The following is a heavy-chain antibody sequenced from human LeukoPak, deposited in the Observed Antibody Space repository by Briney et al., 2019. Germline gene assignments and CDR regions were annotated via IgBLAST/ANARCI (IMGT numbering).Heavy chain of an antibody. CDR2: ISAYDGNT. V-gene: IGHV1-18*01. J-gene: IGHJ5*02. Sequence: ASVKVSCKASGYTFTSYGICWVRQAPGQGLEWTGWISAYDGNTNYAQKLQGRVTMTTDTSTSTAYMELRSLRSDDTAVYYCARDHVPYGVNPNDWFDPWGQGTLVTVSS. CDR1: GYTFTSYG. CDR3: ARDHVPYGVNPNDWFDP. D-gene: IGHD4-17*01.